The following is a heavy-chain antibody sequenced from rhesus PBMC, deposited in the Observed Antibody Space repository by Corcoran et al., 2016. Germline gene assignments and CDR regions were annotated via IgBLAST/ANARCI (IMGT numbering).Heavy chain of an antibody. CDR3: ARDHGYYSGSYPHV. Sequence: EVQLVESGGGLVQPGGSLRLSCAASGFTFSSSAMHWVRQASGKGLDWVGRIRSKANNDETGYAASVQCRCTISREDAKNTAYLQMNSLKTEDTAVYDCARDHGYYSGSYPHVWVPGVLVTVSS. CDR2: IRSKANNDET. D-gene: IGHD3-16*01. J-gene: IGHJ5-1*01. V-gene: IGHV3-118*01. CDR1: GFTFSSSA.